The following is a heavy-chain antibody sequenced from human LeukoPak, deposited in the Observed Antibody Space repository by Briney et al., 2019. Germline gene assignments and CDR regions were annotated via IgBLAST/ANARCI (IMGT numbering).Heavy chain of an antibody. V-gene: IGHV4-59*08. D-gene: IGHD5-12*01. CDR1: GGSISIYY. CDR3: ARQGPVVATIAYYFDY. CDR2: IYYSGST. J-gene: IGHJ4*02. Sequence: PSETLSLTCTVSGGSISIYYCSWIRQPPGKGLEWIGYIYYSGSTNYNPSLKSRVTISVDTSKNQFSLKLSSVTAADTAVYYCARQGPVVATIAYYFDYWGQGTLVTVSS.